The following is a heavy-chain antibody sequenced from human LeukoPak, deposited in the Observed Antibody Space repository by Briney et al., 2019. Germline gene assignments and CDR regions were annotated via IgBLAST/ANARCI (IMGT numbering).Heavy chain of an antibody. CDR2: ISAYNGNT. D-gene: IGHD6-19*01. CDR3: ARMTRYSSGWYDWFDP. Sequence: ASVKVSCKASGYTFTSYGISWVRQAPGQGLEWMGWISAYNGNTNYAQKLQGRVTMTTDTSTSTAYMELRSLRSDDTAVYYCARMTRYSSGWYDWFDPWGQGTLVTVSS. CDR1: GYTFTSYG. V-gene: IGHV1-18*01. J-gene: IGHJ5*02.